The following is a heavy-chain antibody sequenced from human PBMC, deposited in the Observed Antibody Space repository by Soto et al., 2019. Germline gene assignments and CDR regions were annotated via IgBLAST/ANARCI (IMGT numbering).Heavy chain of an antibody. D-gene: IGHD6-6*01. CDR1: GYTFTSYC. Sequence: ASLSVSFKAAGYTFTSYCISWVRQAPGQWLELMGWISASNGNKNYAHNVQGRVTITIDTSTSTAYMELRSLRSDDTAVYYCASGRGARPGDAFGLWGQWTLVTVSS. J-gene: IGHJ3*01. CDR2: ISASNGNK. V-gene: IGHV1-18*01. CDR3: ASGRGARPGDAFGL.